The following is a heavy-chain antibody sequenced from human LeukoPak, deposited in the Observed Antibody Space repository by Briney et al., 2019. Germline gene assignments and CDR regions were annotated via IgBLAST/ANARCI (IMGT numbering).Heavy chain of an antibody. J-gene: IGHJ4*02. D-gene: IGHD3-10*01. Sequence: GRSLRLSCSASGFSFRNFAMHWVRQAPGKGLEYVSAITVNIDRTFYADSVQGRFTISRDNSANTLYLQMTNLRPEDTAVYYCAKPARGSGIQDGLDNWGQGTLVTVSS. V-gene: IGHV3-64D*06. CDR1: GFSFRNFA. CDR3: AKPARGSGIQDGLDN. CDR2: ITVNIDRT.